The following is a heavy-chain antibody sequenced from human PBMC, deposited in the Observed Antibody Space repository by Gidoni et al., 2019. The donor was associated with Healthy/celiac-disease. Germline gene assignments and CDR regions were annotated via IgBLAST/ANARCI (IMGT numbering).Heavy chain of an antibody. D-gene: IGHD3-10*01. V-gene: IGHV3-21*01. CDR1: GSTFSSYS. CDR3: ARGTISGYYYYMDV. CDR2: ISSSSSYI. J-gene: IGHJ6*03. Sequence: EVQLVESGGGLVKPGWSLRLSCAASGSTFSSYSMNWVRQAPGKGLEWVSSISSSSSYIYYADSVKGRFTISRDNAKNSLYLQMNSLRAEDTAVYYCARGTISGYYYYMDVWGKGTTVTVSS.